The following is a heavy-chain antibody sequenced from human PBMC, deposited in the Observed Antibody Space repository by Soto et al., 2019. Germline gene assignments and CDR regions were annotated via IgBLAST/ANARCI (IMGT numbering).Heavy chain of an antibody. CDR1: GFTFSDYY. CDR3: ARDRFLEWLPSPYYYYGMDV. J-gene: IGHJ6*02. CDR2: ISSSGSTI. Sequence: NPGGALRLSCAASGFTFSDYYMSWIRQAPGKGLEWVSYISSSGSTIYYADSVKGRFTISRDNAKNSLYLQMNSLRAEDTAVYYCARDRFLEWLPSPYYYYGMDVWGQGTTVTVSS. D-gene: IGHD3-3*01. V-gene: IGHV3-11*01.